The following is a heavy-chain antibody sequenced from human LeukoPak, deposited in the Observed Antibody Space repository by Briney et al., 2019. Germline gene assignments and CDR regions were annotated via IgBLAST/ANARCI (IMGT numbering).Heavy chain of an antibody. CDR1: GFTCSAYW. Sequence: GGALRLSCAASGFTCSAYWMRWVRQAPGKGLVWLSQINSDGGRTRHADSVKGRLTISRDNAKNTVYLQMNSLRAEDTAMYYCARGRNGFFDYWGHGTLVTVSS. J-gene: IGHJ4*01. CDR3: ARGRNGFFDY. D-gene: IGHD5-24*01. V-gene: IGHV3-74*01. CDR2: INSDGGRT.